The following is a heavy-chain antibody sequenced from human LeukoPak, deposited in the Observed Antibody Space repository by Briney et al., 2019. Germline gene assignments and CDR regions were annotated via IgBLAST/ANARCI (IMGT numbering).Heavy chain of an antibody. J-gene: IGHJ3*02. CDR2: TGTAGDT. CDR1: GFTFSSYD. V-gene: IGHV3-13*04. CDR3: ARGRGWGTFDI. Sequence: PGGSLRLSCAASGFTFSSYDMHWVRQGAGKGLEWVSATGTAGDTYYPGSVKGRFTTSRENAKNSLYLQMNSLRVGDTAVYYCARGRGWGTFDIWGQGTMVTVSS. D-gene: IGHD3-10*01.